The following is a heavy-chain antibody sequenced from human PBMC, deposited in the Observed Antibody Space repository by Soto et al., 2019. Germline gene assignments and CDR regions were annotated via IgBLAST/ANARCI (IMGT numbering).Heavy chain of an antibody. D-gene: IGHD1-26*01. CDR2: IYPGDSDT. CDR1: GYSFSTYW. CDR3: ARQGLPYRVSGYYDAMDV. J-gene: IGHJ6*02. Sequence: PGESLKISCEGSGYSFSTYWIGWVRQMPGEGLQWLGIIYPGDSDTKYSPSFQGQVTISADRSISTAYLHWDSLKVSDTAIYYCARQGLPYRVSGYYDAMDVWGRGTTVTVSS. V-gene: IGHV5-51*01.